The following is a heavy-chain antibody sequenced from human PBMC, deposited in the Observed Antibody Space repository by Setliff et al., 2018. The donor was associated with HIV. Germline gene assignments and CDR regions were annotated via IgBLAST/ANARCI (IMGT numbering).Heavy chain of an antibody. J-gene: IGHJ6*03. V-gene: IGHV4-59*12. CDR3: ARGRWDRRYYYYSMDV. D-gene: IGHD1-26*01. CDR2: IYYSGST. Sequence: SETLSLTCTVSGGSISSYYWSWIRQPPGKGLEWIGYIYYSGSTNYNPSLKSRVTISVDTSKNQFSLKLSSVTAADTAVYYCARGRWDRRYYYYSMDVWGEGTTVTVSS. CDR1: GGSISSYY.